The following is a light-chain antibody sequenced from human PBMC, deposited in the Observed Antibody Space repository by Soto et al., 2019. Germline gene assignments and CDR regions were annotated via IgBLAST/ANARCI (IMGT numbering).Light chain of an antibody. CDR2: GAS. J-gene: IGKJ1*01. CDR3: QQYNSYPGT. V-gene: IGKV3-20*01. Sequence: EIVLTQSPGTLSLSPGERATLSCRASQSVSSTYVAWYQQKSGQAPRLLIYGASSRATGIPDRFSGSGSGTDFTLTISRLEPEDFAVYYCQQYNSYPGTFGQGTKVDIK. CDR1: QSVSSTY.